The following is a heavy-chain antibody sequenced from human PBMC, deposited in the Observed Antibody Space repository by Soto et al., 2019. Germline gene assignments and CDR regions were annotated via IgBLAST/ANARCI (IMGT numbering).Heavy chain of an antibody. Sequence: ASVKVSCKASGYTFTIYCISWVRQAPGQGLEWMGWISAYNGNTNYAQKLQGRVTITTDASTSTAYMELSSLRSEDPAVYYCAREGSYDISGYYFDXWGQGTLVTVSS. V-gene: IGHV1-18*01. CDR1: GYTFTIYC. J-gene: IGHJ4*02. CDR2: ISAYNGNT. D-gene: IGHD3-22*01. CDR3: AREGSYDISGYYFDX.